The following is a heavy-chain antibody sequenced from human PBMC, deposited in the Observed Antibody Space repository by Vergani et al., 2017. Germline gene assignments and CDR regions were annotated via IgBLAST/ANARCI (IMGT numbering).Heavy chain of an antibody. CDR2: IDPSDSYT. CDR3: ARRALTEAYSSGIDY. CDR1: GYTFTSYW. D-gene: IGHD6-19*01. V-gene: IGHV5-10-1*01. Sequence: VQLVQSGAEVKKPGASVKVSCKASGYTFTSYWISWVRQMPGKGLEWMGRIDPSDSYTNYSPSFQGHVTISADKSISTAYLQWSSLKASDTAMYYCARRALTEAYSSGIDYWGQGTLVTVSS. J-gene: IGHJ4*02.